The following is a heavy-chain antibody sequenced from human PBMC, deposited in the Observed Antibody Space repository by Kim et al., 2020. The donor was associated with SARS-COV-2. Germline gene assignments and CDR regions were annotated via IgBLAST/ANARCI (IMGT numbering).Heavy chain of an antibody. CDR1: GGTFSSYA. CDR2: IIPILGIA. D-gene: IGHD2-2*02. CDR3: ATRYCSSTSCYTSFTYYYY. Sequence: SVKVSCKASGGTFSSYAIIWVRQAPGQGLEWMGRIIPILGIANYAQKFQGRVTITADKSTSTAYMELSSLRSEDTAVYYCATRYCSSTSCYTSFTYYYY. J-gene: IGHJ6*01. V-gene: IGHV1-69*04.